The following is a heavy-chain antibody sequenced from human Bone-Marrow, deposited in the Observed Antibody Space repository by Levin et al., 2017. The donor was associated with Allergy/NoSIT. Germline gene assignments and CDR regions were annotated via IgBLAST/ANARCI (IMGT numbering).Heavy chain of an antibody. CDR2: ISWNSDGI. J-gene: IGHJ6*02. Sequence: GGSLRLSCVASGFTFDDYAMHWVRQAPGKGLEWVSGISWNSDGIGYADSVKGRFTISRDNAKNSLYLQMNSLRVEDTALYYCAKDREFVATGGMDVWGQGTAVTVSS. D-gene: IGHD2/OR15-2a*01. CDR1: GFTFDDYA. V-gene: IGHV3-9*01. CDR3: AKDREFVATGGMDV.